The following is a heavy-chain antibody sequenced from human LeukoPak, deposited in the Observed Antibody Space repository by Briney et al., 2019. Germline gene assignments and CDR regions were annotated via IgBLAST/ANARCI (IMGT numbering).Heavy chain of an antibody. V-gene: IGHV1-8*01. D-gene: IGHD3-22*01. J-gene: IGHJ2*01. CDR1: GYTFSSYD. CDR2: MNPNTGNT. CDR3: ARPNYYDNSDYYWYFDL. Sequence: ASVKVSCKASGYTFSSYDINWVRQATGQGLEWMGWMNPNTGNTGYAQKLQGRVTMTKNTSISTAYMELSSLRSEDTAVYYCARPNYYDNSDYYWYFDLWGRGTLVTVSS.